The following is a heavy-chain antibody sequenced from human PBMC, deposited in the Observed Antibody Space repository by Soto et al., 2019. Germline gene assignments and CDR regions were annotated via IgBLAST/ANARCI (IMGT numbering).Heavy chain of an antibody. CDR3: ARDFRTYSHGVDV. J-gene: IGHJ6*02. CDR1: GYPFTGPY. V-gene: IGHV1-2*02. D-gene: IGHD4-4*01. Sequence: QAQLVQSGTEVKKPGASVKVSCKASGYPFTGPYIYWVRQAPGQGLEWMGWINPSSGGTEFAEKFQVRVTVTRDTSIRTVFLELNSLTSDDTGVYFCARDFRTYSHGVDVWGQGTAVTVSS. CDR2: INPSSGGT.